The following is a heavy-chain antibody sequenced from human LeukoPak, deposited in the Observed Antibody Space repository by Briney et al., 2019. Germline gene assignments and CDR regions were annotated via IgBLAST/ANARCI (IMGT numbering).Heavy chain of an antibody. J-gene: IGHJ4*02. CDR2: IRQDGSQK. Sequence: GGSLRLSCAASGFTFSSYWMTWVRQAPGRGLEWVATIRQDGSQKYYVDSVKGRFTISRDNSKNTLYLQMNSLRAEDTAVYYCAKRRGPNSSSWYGSFDYWGQGTLVTVSS. V-gene: IGHV3-7*03. CDR1: GFTFSSYW. D-gene: IGHD6-13*01. CDR3: AKRRGPNSSSWYGSFDY.